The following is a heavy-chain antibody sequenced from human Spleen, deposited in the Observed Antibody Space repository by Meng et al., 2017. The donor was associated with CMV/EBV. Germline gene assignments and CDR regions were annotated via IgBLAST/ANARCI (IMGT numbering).Heavy chain of an antibody. V-gene: IGHV4-59*01. Sequence: SETLSLTCTVSGGSISDYYWSWIRQYPGKGLEWIGYMFYGGSTNYNPSLKSRATISVDASKRQSSLRLNSVAAADTAVYFCARGQAFGYYFDYWGQGRLVTVSS. CDR1: GGSISDYY. J-gene: IGHJ4*02. D-gene: IGHD3-10*01. CDR3: ARGQAFGYYFDY. CDR2: MFYGGST.